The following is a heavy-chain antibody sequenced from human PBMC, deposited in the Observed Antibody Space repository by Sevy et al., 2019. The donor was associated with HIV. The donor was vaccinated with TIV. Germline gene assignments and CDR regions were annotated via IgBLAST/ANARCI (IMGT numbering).Heavy chain of an antibody. CDR3: ARDLGPAAILDAFDI. V-gene: IGHV1-69*13. CDR1: GGTFSSYG. CDR2: SIPIFVTP. Sequence: ASVKVSCKASGGTFSSYGINWVRQAPGQGLEWMGRSIPIFVTPNYAQKFQGRVTITADESTSTAYVELSSLRSEDTAVYYCARDLGPAAILDAFDIWGQGTMVTVSS. D-gene: IGHD2-2*02. J-gene: IGHJ3*02.